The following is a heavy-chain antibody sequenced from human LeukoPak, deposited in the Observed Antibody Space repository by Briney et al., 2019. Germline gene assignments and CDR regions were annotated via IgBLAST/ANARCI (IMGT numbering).Heavy chain of an antibody. J-gene: IGHJ3*01. CDR1: GFTFDDYG. Sequence: PGGSLRLSCAASGFTFDDYGMSWVRQAPGKGLEWVSGINWNGGSTGYADSVKGRFTISRDNAKNSLYLQMNSLRAEDTALYHCARALGYCSSTSCYEDAFDVWGQGTMVTVSS. V-gene: IGHV3-20*01. CDR3: ARALGYCSSTSCYEDAFDV. CDR2: INWNGGST. D-gene: IGHD2-2*01.